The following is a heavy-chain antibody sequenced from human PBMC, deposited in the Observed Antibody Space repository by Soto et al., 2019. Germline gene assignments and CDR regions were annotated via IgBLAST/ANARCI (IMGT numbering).Heavy chain of an antibody. CDR2: IYYSGST. CDR3: ARAHYYDSSGYYY. J-gene: IGHJ4*02. D-gene: IGHD3-22*01. V-gene: IGHV4-59*01. Sequence: SETLSLTCTVSGGSISSYYWSWIRQPPGKGLEWIGYIYYSGSTNYNPSLKSRVTISVDTSKNQFSLKLSSVTAADTAVYYCARAHYYDSSGYYYWGQGTLVTVSS. CDR1: GGSISSYY.